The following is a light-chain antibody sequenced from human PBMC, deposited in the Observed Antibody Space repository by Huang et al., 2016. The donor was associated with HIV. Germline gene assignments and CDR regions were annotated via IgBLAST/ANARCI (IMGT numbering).Light chain of an antibody. V-gene: IGKV2D-29*02. Sequence: DIVMTQTPLSLSVTPGQPASIFCKSSQSLLHSDGKTYLYWFLQKPGQSPQLLIHELSNRFAGVPHRFSGSGSGTEFTLEISQVEAEDVGVYYCMQSVQPPFTFGGGTKVEIK. CDR3: MQSVQPPFT. CDR2: ELS. CDR1: QSLLHSDGKTY. J-gene: IGKJ4*01.